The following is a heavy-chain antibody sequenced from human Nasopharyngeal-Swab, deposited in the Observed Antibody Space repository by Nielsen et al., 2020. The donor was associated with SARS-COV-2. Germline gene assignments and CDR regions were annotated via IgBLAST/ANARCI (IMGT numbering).Heavy chain of an antibody. CDR1: GFTFSRYW. Sequence: GESLKISCAASGFTFSRYWMSWVRQAPGKGLEWVANIKQDGSEKYYVDSVKGRFTISRDNAKNSLYLQMNSLRAQDTAVYYCAYSSSWTTVGDYWGQGTLVTVSS. V-gene: IGHV3-7*01. CDR2: IKQDGSEK. CDR3: AYSSSWTTVGDY. D-gene: IGHD6-13*01. J-gene: IGHJ4*02.